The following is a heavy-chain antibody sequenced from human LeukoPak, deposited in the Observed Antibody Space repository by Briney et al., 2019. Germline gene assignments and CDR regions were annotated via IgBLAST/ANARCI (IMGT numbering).Heavy chain of an antibody. Sequence: PSETLSLTCAVSGGSISNENWWGWVRQPPGKGLEWVGEIYHSGSTNYIPSLKSRVTISVDKSKNQFSLKLTSVTAADTAVYYCAGSPIGYGMDVWGQGTTVTVSS. J-gene: IGHJ6*02. CDR1: GGSISNENW. CDR2: IYHSGST. CDR3: AGSPIGYGMDV. V-gene: IGHV4-4*02.